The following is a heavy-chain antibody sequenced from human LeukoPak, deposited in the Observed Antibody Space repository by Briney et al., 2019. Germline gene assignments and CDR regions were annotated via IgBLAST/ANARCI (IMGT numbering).Heavy chain of an antibody. D-gene: IGHD3-22*01. CDR3: ARCSSGYYCDHFQT. CDR1: GFTFSNYW. CDR2: IKQDGIDK. J-gene: IGHJ1*01. V-gene: IGHV3-7*01. Sequence: GGSLRLSCTASGFTFSNYWMTWIRQAPGKGLEWAANIKQDGIDKYYVDSVEGRFTVSRDNTKNSLFLQMHSLRVEDTAVYYCARCSSGYYCDHFQTWGQGSLVTVSS.